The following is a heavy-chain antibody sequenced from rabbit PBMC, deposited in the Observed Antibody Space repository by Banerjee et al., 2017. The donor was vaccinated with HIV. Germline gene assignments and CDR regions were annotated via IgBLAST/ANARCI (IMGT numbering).Heavy chain of an antibody. Sequence: QLKETGGGLVQPGGSLTLSCKASGFDFSSYYMSWVRQAPGKGLEWIGIIYTGDGSTYYASWVNGRFTISSDNAQNTVDLQMSGLTAADTATYFCARYGYDGYDDYGYFSSWGPGTLVTVS. CDR2: IYTGDGST. D-gene: IGHD2-1*01. CDR1: GFDFSSYY. CDR3: ARYGYDGYDDYGYFSS. J-gene: IGHJ4*01. V-gene: IGHV1S7*01.